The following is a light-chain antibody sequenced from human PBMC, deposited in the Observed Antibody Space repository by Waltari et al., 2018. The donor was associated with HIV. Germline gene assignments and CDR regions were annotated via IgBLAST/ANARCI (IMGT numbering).Light chain of an antibody. CDR2: KDT. J-gene: IGLJ3*02. CDR1: ILTRKY. V-gene: IGLV3-27*01. Sequence: SYELTQPSSVSVSPGQTATITCSSDILTRKYARWFQHKSGQSPLLLIYKDTERAPGISGRFAGSSSGTTVTLTIRDAQLDEEADYYCFTAADNIWGFGGGTKLAVL. CDR3: FTAADNIWG.